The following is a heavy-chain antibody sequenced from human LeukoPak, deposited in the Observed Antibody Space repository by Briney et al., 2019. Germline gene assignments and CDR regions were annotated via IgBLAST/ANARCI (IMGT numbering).Heavy chain of an antibody. J-gene: IGHJ4*02. Sequence: GRSLSLSCAASGFTFSSYGMHWVRQAPGKGLEWVAVIWYDGSNKYYADSVKGRFTISRDNSKNTLYLQMNSLRAEDTAVYYCAKLNSGTYNPAWYFDYWGQGTLVTVSS. CDR3: AKLNSGTYNPAWYFDY. D-gene: IGHD1-26*01. V-gene: IGHV3-33*06. CDR2: IWYDGSNK. CDR1: GFTFSSYG.